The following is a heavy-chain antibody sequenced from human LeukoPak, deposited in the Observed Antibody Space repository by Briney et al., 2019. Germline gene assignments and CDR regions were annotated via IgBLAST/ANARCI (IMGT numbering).Heavy chain of an antibody. CDR3: ARDYGWSFAN. CDR2: IKYDGSEQ. Sequence: GGSLRLSCTSSGFIFSSHWMNWVRQAPGKGPEWVANIKYDGSEQYYVDSVKGRFSVSRDNTKNLLYLQMNSLRVEDTAVYYCARDYGWSFANWGQGTLVTVSS. CDR1: GFIFSSHW. V-gene: IGHV3-7*03. D-gene: IGHD3-10*01. J-gene: IGHJ4*02.